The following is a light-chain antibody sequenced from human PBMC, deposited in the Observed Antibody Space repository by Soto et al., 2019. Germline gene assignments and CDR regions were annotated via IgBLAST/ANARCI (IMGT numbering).Light chain of an antibody. J-gene: IGKJ1*01. CDR1: QSISTY. CDR2: GAS. Sequence: DIQMTQSPSSLSASVGDRVTVTCRASQSISTYLNWYQQKPGTAPKLLIHGASSLQSGVPSRFSGTGSVTDFTLTISSLQPEDFATYYCQQSYSNLWTFGKGTKVEIK. CDR3: QQSYSNLWT. V-gene: IGKV1-39*01.